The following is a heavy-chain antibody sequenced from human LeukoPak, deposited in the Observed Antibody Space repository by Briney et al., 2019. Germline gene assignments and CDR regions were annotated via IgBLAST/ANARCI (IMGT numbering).Heavy chain of an antibody. D-gene: IGHD3-22*01. CDR3: ARVRHYYDSRKFDY. CDR2: INPNSGGT. V-gene: IGHV1-2*02. Sequence: GASVKVSCKASGYTFTGYYMHWVRRAPGQGLEWMGWINPNSGGTNYAQKFQGRVTMTRDTSISTAYMELSRLRSDDTAVYYCARVRHYYDSRKFDYWGQGTLVTVSS. CDR1: GYTFTGYY. J-gene: IGHJ4*02.